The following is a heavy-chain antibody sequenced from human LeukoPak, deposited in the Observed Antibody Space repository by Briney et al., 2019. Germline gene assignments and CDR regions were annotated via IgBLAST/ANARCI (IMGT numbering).Heavy chain of an antibody. Sequence: GGSLRLSCAASGFTFSSYAMSWVRQAPGKGLEWVSAISGSGGSTYCADSVKGRFTISRDNAKNSLFLQMNSLRVEDTAVYYCAGGGRGYSGSYFSTYWGQGTLVTVSS. CDR1: GFTFSSYA. CDR2: ISGSGGST. J-gene: IGHJ4*02. V-gene: IGHV3-23*01. CDR3: AGGGRGYSGSYFSTY. D-gene: IGHD1-26*01.